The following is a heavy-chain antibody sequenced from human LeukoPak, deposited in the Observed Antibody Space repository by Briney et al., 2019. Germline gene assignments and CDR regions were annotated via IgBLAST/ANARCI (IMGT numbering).Heavy chain of an antibody. CDR1: GGSISSYK. CDR3: ARGIVGATAPDY. J-gene: IGHJ4*02. Sequence: SETLSPTCTVSGGSISSYKWSWIRQPAGKGLEWIGRIYSSGSTNYTPSLKSRVTMSVDTSKNQFSLKLSSVTAADTAMYYCARGIVGATAPDYWGQGALVIVSS. D-gene: IGHD1-26*01. V-gene: IGHV4-4*07. CDR2: IYSSGST.